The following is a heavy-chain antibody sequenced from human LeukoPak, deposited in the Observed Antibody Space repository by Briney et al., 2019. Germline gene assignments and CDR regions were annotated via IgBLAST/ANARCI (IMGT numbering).Heavy chain of an antibody. D-gene: IGHD6-13*01. CDR3: ARGPPPKNAWVAAAGSFDY. Sequence: SETLSLTCTVSGGSISSSTYYWGWIRQPPGRGLEWIGSIYYSGSTYYNPPLKSRVTISVDTSKNQFSLKLSSVTAADTAVYYCARGPPPKNAWVAAAGSFDYWGQGTLVTVSS. V-gene: IGHV4-39*07. J-gene: IGHJ4*02. CDR2: IYYSGST. CDR1: GGSISSSTYY.